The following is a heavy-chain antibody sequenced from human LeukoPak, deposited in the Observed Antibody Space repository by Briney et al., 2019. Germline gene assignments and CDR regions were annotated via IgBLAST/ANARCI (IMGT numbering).Heavy chain of an antibody. V-gene: IGHV3-53*01. Sequence: GGSLRLSCAASEFSVGSNYMTWVRQAPGKGLEWVSLIYSGGSTYYADSVKGRFTISRDNSKNTLYLQMNSLRAEDTAVYYCSRRAGGYSHPYDYWGQGTLVTVSS. J-gene: IGHJ4*02. CDR1: EFSVGSNY. D-gene: IGHD4-23*01. CDR2: IYSGGST. CDR3: SRRAGGYSHPYDY.